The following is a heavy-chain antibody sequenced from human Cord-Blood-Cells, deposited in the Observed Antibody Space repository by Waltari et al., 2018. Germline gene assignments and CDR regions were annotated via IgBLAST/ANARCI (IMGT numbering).Heavy chain of an antibody. CDR1: GGPFSSCA. Sequence: QVQLVQSGAAVKKPGSSVKVSCKASGGPFSSCAISWVRQVPGQGLEWMGGIIPIFGTANYAQKFQGRVTITADKSTSTAYMELSSLRSEDTAVYYCARGSSGYDYWGQGTLVTVSS. D-gene: IGHD5-12*01. J-gene: IGHJ4*02. CDR3: ARGSSGYDY. V-gene: IGHV1-69*06. CDR2: IIPIFGTA.